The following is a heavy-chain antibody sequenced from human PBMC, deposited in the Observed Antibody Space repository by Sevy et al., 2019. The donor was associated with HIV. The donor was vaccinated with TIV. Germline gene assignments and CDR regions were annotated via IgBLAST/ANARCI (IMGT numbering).Heavy chain of an antibody. CDR1: GFTVSSNY. Sequence: GGSLRLSCAASGFTVSSNYMSWVRQAPGKGLEWVSVIYSGGSTYYADSVKGRFTISRDNSKNTLYLQMNSLRAEDTAMYYCARGGYYDSSGYYIPAESPSAFDIWGQGTMVTVSS. CDR2: IYSGGST. J-gene: IGHJ3*02. CDR3: ARGGYYDSSGYYIPAESPSAFDI. D-gene: IGHD3-22*01. V-gene: IGHV3-53*01.